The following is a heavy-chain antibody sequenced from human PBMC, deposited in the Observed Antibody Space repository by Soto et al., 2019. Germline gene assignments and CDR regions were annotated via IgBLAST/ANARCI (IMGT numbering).Heavy chain of an antibody. CDR1: GFTFSSYG. D-gene: IGHD3-16*01. V-gene: IGHV3-30*18. Sequence: PGGSLRLSCAASGFTFSSYGMHWVRQAPGKGLEWVAVISYDGSNKYYADSVKGRSTISRDNSKNTLYLQMNSLRAEDTAVYYCAKGLYDYTNWGQGTLVTVSS. CDR3: AKGLYDYTN. J-gene: IGHJ4*02. CDR2: ISYDGSNK.